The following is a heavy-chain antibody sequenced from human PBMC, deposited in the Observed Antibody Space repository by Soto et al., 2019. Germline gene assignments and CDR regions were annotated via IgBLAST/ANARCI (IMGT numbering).Heavy chain of an antibody. CDR3: TRPLTDNDY. CDR2: IRSKANSYAT. D-gene: IGHD7-27*01. Sequence: EVQLVESGGGLVQPGGSLKLPCAASGFTFSGSAMHWVRQASGKGLEWVGRIRSKANSYATAYAASVKGRFTISRDDSKNTAYLQMNSLKTEDTAVYYCTRPLTDNDYWGQGTLVTVSS. CDR1: GFTFSGSA. J-gene: IGHJ4*02. V-gene: IGHV3-73*01.